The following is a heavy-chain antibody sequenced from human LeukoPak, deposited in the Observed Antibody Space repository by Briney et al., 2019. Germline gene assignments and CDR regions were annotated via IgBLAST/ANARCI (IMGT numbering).Heavy chain of an antibody. CDR3: ARYYSDSGVFDY. J-gene: IGHJ4*02. CDR2: ISSDGGST. D-gene: IGHD4-11*01. V-gene: IGHV3-64*01. Sequence: GGSLRLSCAASGFTFSSYAMHWVRQAPGKGLQYVSAISSDGGSTYYANSVKGRFTISRDNSKNTLYLQMGSLRAEDMAVYYCARYYSDSGVFDYWGQGTLVTVSS. CDR1: GFTFSSYA.